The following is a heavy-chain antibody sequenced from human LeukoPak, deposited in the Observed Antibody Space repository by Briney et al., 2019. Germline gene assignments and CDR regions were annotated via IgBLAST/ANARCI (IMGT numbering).Heavy chain of an antibody. V-gene: IGHV3-23*01. D-gene: IGHD5-18*01. Sequence: GGSLRLSCAASGFTFSSYAMSWVRQAPGKGLEWVSAISGSGGSTYYADSVKGRFTISRDNSKNTLYLQMNSLRAEDTAVYYCATPIPDRYSYAEGVFDYWGQGTLVTVSS. CDR3: ATPIPDRYSYAEGVFDY. CDR1: GFTFSSYA. CDR2: ISGSGGST. J-gene: IGHJ4*02.